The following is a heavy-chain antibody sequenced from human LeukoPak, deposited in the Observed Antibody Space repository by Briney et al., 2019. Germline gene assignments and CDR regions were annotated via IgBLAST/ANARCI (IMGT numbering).Heavy chain of an antibody. J-gene: IGHJ4*02. D-gene: IGHD3-16*01. V-gene: IGHV3-30*09. Sequence: TGGSLRLSCAASGFTLSSYAMHWVRQAPGKGLEWVAVISYDGSNKYYADSVKGRFAISRDNAKNSLYLQMSSLRAEDTAVYFCARGLSDTWGSLGYWGQGTLVAVSS. CDR2: ISYDGSNK. CDR3: ARGLSDTWGSLGY. CDR1: GFTLSSYA.